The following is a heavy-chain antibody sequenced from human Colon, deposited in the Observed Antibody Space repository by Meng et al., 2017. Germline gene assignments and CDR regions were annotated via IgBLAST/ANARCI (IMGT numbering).Heavy chain of an antibody. D-gene: IGHD6-13*01. CDR3: ARQYSSTWYLFDY. Sequence: HVQLVQSGAEVKKPGASVKVSCKTSGYTFKNFGISWVRQAPGQGLEWMGWSSTYNGNTNYAQKFQGRVTLTTDASTSTAYMEIWSLRSDDTAVYYCARQYSSTWYLFDYWGQGTLVTVSS. CDR1: GYTFKNFG. V-gene: IGHV1-18*01. CDR2: SSTYNGNT. J-gene: IGHJ4*02.